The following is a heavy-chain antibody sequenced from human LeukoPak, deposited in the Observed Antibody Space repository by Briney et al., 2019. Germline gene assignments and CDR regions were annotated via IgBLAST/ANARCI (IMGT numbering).Heavy chain of an antibody. J-gene: IGHJ4*02. CDR1: GFTLSSCA. CDR2: ISGSGFTT. V-gene: IGHV3-23*01. Sequence: GGSLRLSCAASGFTLSSCAMSGVRPAPGKGVERVSGISGSGFTTNYADSVKGRLTISRYNSKNKLYMQMNRLRAEDTAVYYCAIRCGTNFDGGLDSWGQGTLVTLSS. D-gene: IGHD1-14*01. CDR3: AIRCGTNFDGGLDS.